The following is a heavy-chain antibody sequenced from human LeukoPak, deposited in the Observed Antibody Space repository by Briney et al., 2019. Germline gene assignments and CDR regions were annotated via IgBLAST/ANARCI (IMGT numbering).Heavy chain of an antibody. Sequence: GGSLRLSCAASGFTFSSYSMNWVRQAPGKGLEWVSYISSSSSTIYYADSVKGRFTISRDNAKNSLYLQMNSLRAEDTAVYYCARGDYYGSGSYYNPYGMDVWGQGTTVTVSS. CDR1: GFTFSSYS. CDR3: ARGDYYGSGSYYNPYGMDV. J-gene: IGHJ6*02. CDR2: ISSSSSTI. V-gene: IGHV3-48*01. D-gene: IGHD3-10*01.